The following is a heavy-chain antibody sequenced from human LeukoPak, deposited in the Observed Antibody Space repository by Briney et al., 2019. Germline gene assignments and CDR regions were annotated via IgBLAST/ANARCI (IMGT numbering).Heavy chain of an antibody. V-gene: IGHV3-30*18. D-gene: IGHD3-10*01. CDR2: ISSDGGTK. J-gene: IGHJ4*02. Sequence: GGSLRLSCAASKFTFSNYGMQWVRQAPGKGLEWVAVISSDGGTKYYADSVKGRFTLSRDNSRNTLDLQMNSLGPEDTAVYYCAKEYDSGGYGAYFDYWGQGTLVTVSS. CDR1: KFTFSNYG. CDR3: AKEYDSGGYGAYFDY.